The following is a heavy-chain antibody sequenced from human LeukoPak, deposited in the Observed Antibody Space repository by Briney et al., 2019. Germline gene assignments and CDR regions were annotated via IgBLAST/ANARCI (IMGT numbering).Heavy chain of an antibody. CDR1: DGSISIYY. D-gene: IGHD2-8*01. Sequence: SETLSLTCTVSDGSISIYYWNWIRQPPGKGLEWIGYIYNSGSSTIYNPSLQSRVTISVDMSKNQFSLRLSSVTAADTAVYLCVRDRVLTYWGQGILVTVSS. J-gene: IGHJ4*02. V-gene: IGHV4-59*01. CDR2: IYNSGSST. CDR3: VRDRVLTY.